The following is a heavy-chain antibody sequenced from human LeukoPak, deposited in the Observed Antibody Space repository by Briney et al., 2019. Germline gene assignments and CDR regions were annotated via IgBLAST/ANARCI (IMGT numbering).Heavy chain of an antibody. CDR1: GFTFSNYW. CDR2: INTYGSTT. Sequence: GGSLRLSCEASGFTFSNYWMHWVRQAPGKGLVWVSRINTYGSTTAYADSVKGRFTISRDNAKNTVYLQMNSLRAEDSGFYFCAREGCVHGYTVGQDYWGQGTLVPVSS. CDR3: AREGCVHGYTVGQDY. V-gene: IGHV3-74*01. J-gene: IGHJ4*02. D-gene: IGHD5-18*01.